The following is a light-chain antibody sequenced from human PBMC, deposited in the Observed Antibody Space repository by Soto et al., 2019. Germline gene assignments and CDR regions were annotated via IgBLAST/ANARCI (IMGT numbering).Light chain of an antibody. CDR1: RSVSTD. CDR3: QQSYSSHPT. Sequence: ETVMTQSPATVSVSPGERATLSCRASRSVSTDLAWYQQKPGQAPRLLIYDTSARATGIPARFSGSGSGTEFTLTISSLQPEDFASYYCQQSYSSHPTFGPGTRVDI. CDR2: DTS. V-gene: IGKV3-15*01. J-gene: IGKJ3*01.